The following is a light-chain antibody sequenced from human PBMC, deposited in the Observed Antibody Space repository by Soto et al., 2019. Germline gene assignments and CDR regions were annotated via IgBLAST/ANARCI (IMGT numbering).Light chain of an antibody. CDR2: GAS. CDR1: QSVSSN. Sequence: ERVVTQSPATLSVSPGERATLSCRASQSVSSNLAWYQQKPGQAPRLLIYGASTRATGIPARFSGSGSGTEFTLTISSLQSEDFAVYYCQQYNNWPPLTFGGGTKVDIK. J-gene: IGKJ4*01. CDR3: QQYNNWPPLT. V-gene: IGKV3-15*01.